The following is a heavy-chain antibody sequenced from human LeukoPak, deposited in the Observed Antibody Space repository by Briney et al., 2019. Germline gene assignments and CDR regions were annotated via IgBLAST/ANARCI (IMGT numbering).Heavy chain of an antibody. CDR2: IYPGDSDT. J-gene: IGHJ4*02. Sequence: GESLQISCQGSGYSFTSYWIGWVRQMPGKGLEWMGIIYPGDSDTRYSPSFQGQVTISADKSISTAYLQWSSLKASDTAMYYCARQPYGDYSKFDYWGQGTLVTVSS. CDR1: GYSFTSYW. CDR3: ARQPYGDYSKFDY. D-gene: IGHD4-17*01. V-gene: IGHV5-51*01.